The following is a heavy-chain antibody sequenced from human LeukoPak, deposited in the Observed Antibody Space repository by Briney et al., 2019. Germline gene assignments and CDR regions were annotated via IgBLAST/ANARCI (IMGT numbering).Heavy chain of an antibody. CDR1: GFTLSTNA. D-gene: IGHD2-15*01. V-gene: IGHV3-23*01. Sequence: GGSLRLSCLTSGFTLSTNAMSWVRQAPGKGLEWIAGISVSGASTYYADTVKGRFTISRDTSRNTLYMQMNSLRAEDTAVYYCAKSPPGVAPDVFDIWGQGTMVTVSS. CDR2: ISVSGAST. J-gene: IGHJ3*02. CDR3: AKSPPGVAPDVFDI.